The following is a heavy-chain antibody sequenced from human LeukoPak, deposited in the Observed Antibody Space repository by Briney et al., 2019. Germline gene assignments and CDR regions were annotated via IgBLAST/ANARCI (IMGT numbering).Heavy chain of an antibody. CDR3: ARLGIAVAGANNDAFDI. V-gene: IGHV3-21*01. CDR1: GFTFSSYS. CDR2: ISSSSSYI. J-gene: IGHJ3*02. Sequence: PGGSLRLSSAPSGFTFSSYSMNWVRQAPGKGLEWVSSISSSSSYIYYADSVKGRFTISRDNAKNSLYLQMNSLRAEDTAVYYCARLGIAVAGANNDAFDIWGQGTMVTVSS. D-gene: IGHD6-19*01.